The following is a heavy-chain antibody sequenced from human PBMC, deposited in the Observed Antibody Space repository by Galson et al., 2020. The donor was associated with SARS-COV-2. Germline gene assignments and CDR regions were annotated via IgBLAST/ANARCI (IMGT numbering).Heavy chain of an antibody. V-gene: IGHV1-2*02. Sequence: GASVKVSCKASGYTFTGYYMHWVRQAPGQGLEWMGWINPNSGGTNYAQKFQGRVTMTRDTSISTAYMELSRLRSDDTAVYYCASQYYYDSSGYYYREAYYYGMDVWGQGTTVTVSS. CDR2: INPNSGGT. CDR3: ASQYYYDSSGYYYREAYYYGMDV. D-gene: IGHD3-22*01. J-gene: IGHJ6*02. CDR1: GYTFTGYY.